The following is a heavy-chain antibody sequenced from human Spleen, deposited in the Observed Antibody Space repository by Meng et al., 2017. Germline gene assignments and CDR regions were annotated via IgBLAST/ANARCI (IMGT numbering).Heavy chain of an antibody. J-gene: IGHJ4*02. CDR3: AGARSPRIFDY. Sequence: QLQQWGAGLLKPSETLTLTGAVYGGSFSGYYWNWIRQPPGRGLEWIGEINHSGTTNYNPSLKSRVTISVDTSKNQFSLKLSSVTAADTAVYYCAGARSPRIFDYWGQGALVTVSS. V-gene: IGHV4-34*01. D-gene: IGHD1-26*01. CDR2: INHSGTT. CDR1: GGSFSGYY.